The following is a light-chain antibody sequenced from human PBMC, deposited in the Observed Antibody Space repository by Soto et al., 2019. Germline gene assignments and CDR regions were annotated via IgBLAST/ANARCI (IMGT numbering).Light chain of an antibody. CDR2: EVS. CDR3: SSHTSSSTVYV. V-gene: IGLV2-14*01. J-gene: IGLJ1*01. Sequence: QSALTQPASVSGAPGQSITISCTGTSSDVGAYKYVPWYQQHPGQAPKLMIYEVSNRPSGVSNRFSGSKSGNTASLTISGLQAEDEADYYCSSHTSSSTVYVFGTGTKLTVL. CDR1: SSDVGAYKY.